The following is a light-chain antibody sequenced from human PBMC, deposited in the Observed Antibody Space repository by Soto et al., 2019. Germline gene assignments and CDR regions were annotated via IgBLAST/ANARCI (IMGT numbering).Light chain of an antibody. V-gene: IGKV3-15*01. J-gene: IGKJ5*01. Sequence: EIVMTQSPATLSVSPGERATLSCRASQSVGRKLVWYQQKAGQAPRPLIFDASTRATGIPARFSGSGSGTEFTLTISRLEPEDSAVYYCQQYDKWFSITFGQGTRLEMK. CDR3: QQYDKWFSIT. CDR2: DAS. CDR1: QSVGRK.